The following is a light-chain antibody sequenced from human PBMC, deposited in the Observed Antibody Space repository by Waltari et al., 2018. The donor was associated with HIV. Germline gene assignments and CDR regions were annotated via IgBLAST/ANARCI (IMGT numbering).Light chain of an antibody. J-gene: IGLJ3*02. V-gene: IGLV1-40*01. Sequence: QSALTQPPSVSGAPGQRVTLSCTGSSSNIGAGYDVHWYQQVPGTAPKLPMEGNGNRPRGVPARFSGSKCGTSASRAVTGLQAEDEADYYCQSYESSLRGGVCGGGTKLTVL. CDR2: GNG. CDR1: SSNIGAGYD. CDR3: QSYESSLRGGV.